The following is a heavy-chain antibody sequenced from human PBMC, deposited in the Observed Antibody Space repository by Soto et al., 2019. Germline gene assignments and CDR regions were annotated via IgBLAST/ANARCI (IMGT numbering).Heavy chain of an antibody. CDR1: SDSLTVDE. CDR2: INPNTGNS. V-gene: IGHV1-8*01. D-gene: IGHD1-1*01. Sequence: XSVEGCCNGSSDSLTVDEIYWVRQATGQWFEWMGRINPNTGNSGDAQKFKGRVTVTSDTAITTVHMEWTSMRSGDTAVYYCASRAETNSWTGLSADKYFFYFWGQGSLVTGPS. CDR3: ASRAETNSWTGLSADKYFFYF. J-gene: IGHJ4*02.